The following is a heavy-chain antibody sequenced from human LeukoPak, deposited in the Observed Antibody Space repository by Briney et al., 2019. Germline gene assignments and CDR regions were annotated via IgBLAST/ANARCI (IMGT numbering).Heavy chain of an antibody. D-gene: IGHD3-16*01. J-gene: IGHJ3*02. CDR2: ISYSGNT. V-gene: IGHV4-39*01. Sequence: SETLSLTCTVSGGSIISSDYHWGWVRQPPGKGLEWIGTISYSGNTDYNPSLRSRVTISVDTSNNQFSLRLGSVTAADTAVYHCARNVCGGLANGFFNIGGQGKMVTVSS. CDR3: ARNVCGGLANGFFNI. CDR1: GGSIISSDYH.